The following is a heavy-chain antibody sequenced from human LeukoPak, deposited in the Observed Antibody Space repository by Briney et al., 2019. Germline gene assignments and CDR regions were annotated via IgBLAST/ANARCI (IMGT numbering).Heavy chain of an antibody. J-gene: IGHJ4*02. Sequence: SETLSLTCAVYGGSFSGYYWSWIRQPPVKELEWIGEINHSGSTNYNPSLKSRVTISVDTSKNQFSLKLSSVSAADTAVYYCARGAGEVGWVGFCFFDYWGREPLVTVS. D-gene: IGHD3-16*01. V-gene: IGHV4-34*01. CDR1: GGSFSGYY. CDR3: ARGAGEVGWVGFCFFDY. CDR2: INHSGST.